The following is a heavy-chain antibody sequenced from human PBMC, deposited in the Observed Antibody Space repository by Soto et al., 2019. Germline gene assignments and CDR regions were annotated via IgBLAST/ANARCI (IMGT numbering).Heavy chain of an antibody. J-gene: IGHJ4*02. CDR2: IYYSGST. CDR3: ARRLGGTYLVY. D-gene: IGHD1-26*01. V-gene: IGHV4-30-4*01. Sequence: SETLSLTCTVSGGSISSGDYYWSWIRQPPGKGLEWIGCIYYSGSTYYNPSLKSRVTISVDTSKNQFSLKLSSVTAADTAVYYCARRLGGTYLVYWGQGTLVTVSS. CDR1: GGSISSGDYY.